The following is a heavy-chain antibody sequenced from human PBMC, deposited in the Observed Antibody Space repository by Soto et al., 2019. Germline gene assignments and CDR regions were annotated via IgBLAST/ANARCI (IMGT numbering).Heavy chain of an antibody. CDR2: ISSSSSTI. V-gene: IGHV3-48*01. CDR1: GFTFSSYS. CDR3: ARGTGIDFWSGPSYPPLEYYFDY. J-gene: IGHJ4*02. D-gene: IGHD3-3*01. Sequence: EVQLAESGGGLVQPGGSLGLSCAASGFTFSSYSMNWVRQALGKGLEWISYISSSSSTIYYADSVKGRFTISRDNAKNSLYLQMNSLRAEDTAVYYCARGTGIDFWSGPSYPPLEYYFDYWGQGTLVTVSS.